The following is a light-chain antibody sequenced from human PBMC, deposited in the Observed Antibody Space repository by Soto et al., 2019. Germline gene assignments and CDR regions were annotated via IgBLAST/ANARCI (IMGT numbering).Light chain of an antibody. CDR2: IEDNGNY. Sequence: QSVLTQSSSASASLGSSVRLTCTLSSGLSGYPVAWHQQQAGKAPRYLMKIEDNGNYNRGRGIRDRFSVSKSGADRFLTISNLQSEDEADYYCQSYDTSLRDWNWVFGGGTQLTVL. CDR3: QSYDTSLRDWNWV. CDR1: SGLSGYP. V-gene: IGLV4-60*03. J-gene: IGLJ3*02.